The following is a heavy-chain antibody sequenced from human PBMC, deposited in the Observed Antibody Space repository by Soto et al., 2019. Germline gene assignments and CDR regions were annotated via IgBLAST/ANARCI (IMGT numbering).Heavy chain of an antibody. CDR3: ARVHKSGRIVVVPAATPNDAFDI. D-gene: IGHD2-2*01. V-gene: IGHV1-46*01. Sequence: ASVKVSCKASGYTFSNYYIHWVRQAPRQGLEWMGLINTNDGTTRYAQKLQGRVTMTTDTSTSTAYMELRSLRSDDTAVYYCARVHKSGRIVVVPAATPNDAFDIWGQGTMVTV. CDR2: INTNDGTT. J-gene: IGHJ3*02. CDR1: GYTFSNYY.